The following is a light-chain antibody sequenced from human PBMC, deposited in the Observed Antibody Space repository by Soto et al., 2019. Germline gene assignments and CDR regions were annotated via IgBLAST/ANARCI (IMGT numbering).Light chain of an antibody. CDR1: SSDIGNYNL. J-gene: IGLJ2*01. Sequence: QSALTQPASVSGSPGQSITISCTGTSSDIGNYNLVSWYQQHPGKAPKLMIYEGSKRPSGVSNRFSGSKSGNTASLTISGLQAEDEADYYCCSYAGSSTYVAFGGGTQLTVL. V-gene: IGLV2-23*01. CDR2: EGS. CDR3: CSYAGSSTYVA.